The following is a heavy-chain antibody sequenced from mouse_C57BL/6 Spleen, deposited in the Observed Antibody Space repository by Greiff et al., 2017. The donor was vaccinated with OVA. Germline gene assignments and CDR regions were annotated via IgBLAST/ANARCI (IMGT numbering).Heavy chain of an antibody. CDR1: GYAFTNYL. D-gene: IGHD2-2*01. V-gene: IGHV1-54*01. Sequence: QVQLQQSGAELVRPGTSVKVSCKASGYAFTNYLIEWVKQRPGQGLEWIGVINPGSGGTNYNEKFKGKATLTADKSSSTAYMQLSSLTSEDSAVYFCARAPYGYDVGWFAYWGQGTLVTVSA. J-gene: IGHJ3*01. CDR3: ARAPYGYDVGWFAY. CDR2: INPGSGGT.